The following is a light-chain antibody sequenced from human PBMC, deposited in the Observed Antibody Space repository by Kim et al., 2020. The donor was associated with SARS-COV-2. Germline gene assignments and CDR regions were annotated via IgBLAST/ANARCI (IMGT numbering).Light chain of an antibody. V-gene: IGLV3-19*01. CDR1: SLRTYY. CDR3: KSRDSSGNLLV. CDR2: GKN. Sequence: SSELTQDPAVSVALGQTVRITCQGDSLRTYYASWYQQKSGQAPVLVIYGKNNRPSGIPDRFSGSSSGNTASLTITGAQAEDEADYYCKSRDSSGNLLVFGGGTQLTVL. J-gene: IGLJ2*01.